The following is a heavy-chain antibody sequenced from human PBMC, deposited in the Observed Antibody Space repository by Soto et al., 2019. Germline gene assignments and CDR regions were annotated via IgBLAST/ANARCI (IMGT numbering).Heavy chain of an antibody. J-gene: IGHJ4*02. V-gene: IGHV4-61*01. CDR1: GGSVSGGSYY. D-gene: IGHD3-16*02. CDR3: AVLKRIVAGDY. Sequence: QVQLQESGPGLVKSSETLSLTCTVSGGSVSGGSYYRSWIRQPPGKGLEWVGYIYDSGSTNYNPPLQSRVTISADTSKNQFSLKLNSVTAADTAVYYCAVLKRIVAGDYWGQGTLVTVSS. CDR2: IYDSGST.